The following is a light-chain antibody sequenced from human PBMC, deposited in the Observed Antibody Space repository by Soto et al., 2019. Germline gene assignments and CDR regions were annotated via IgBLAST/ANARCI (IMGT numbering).Light chain of an antibody. J-gene: IGKJ4*01. V-gene: IGKV1-9*01. Sequence: EIQVTQYHTFLSSSIGDRVPITCRASQDFSNYLAWYLQKPGEAPKLLIYVASTLHSGLPSRFSGSGSGTEFTLTINSLQPEDFATYYCQQLNSCPLTFAGGAKVDIK. CDR3: QQLNSCPLT. CDR2: VAS. CDR1: QDFSNY.